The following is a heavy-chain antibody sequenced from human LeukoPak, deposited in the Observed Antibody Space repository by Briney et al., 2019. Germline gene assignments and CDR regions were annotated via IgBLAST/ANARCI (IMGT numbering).Heavy chain of an antibody. CDR3: ARGAEKRYFDWLSTSNWFDP. J-gene: IGHJ5*02. CDR2: MNPNSGNT. Sequence: ASVKVSCKASGYTFTSYDISWVRQATGQGLEWMGWMNPNSGNTGYAQKFQGRVTMTRNTSISTAYMELSSLRSEDTAVYYCARGAEKRYFDWLSTSNWFDPWGQGTLVTISS. CDR1: GYTFTSYD. V-gene: IGHV1-8*01. D-gene: IGHD3-9*01.